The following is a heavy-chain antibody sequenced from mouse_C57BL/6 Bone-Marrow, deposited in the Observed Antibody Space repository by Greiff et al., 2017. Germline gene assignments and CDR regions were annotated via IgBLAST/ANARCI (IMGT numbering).Heavy chain of an antibody. D-gene: IGHD3-2*02. CDR2: INPNNGGT. J-gene: IGHJ3*01. Sequence: EVQLQQSGPELVKPGASVKISCKASGYTFTDYYMNWVKQSHGKSLEWIGDINPNNGGTSYNQKFKGKATLTVDKSSSTAYMELRSLTSEDSAVYYCAGETAQASFAYWGHGTLVTVSA. CDR1: GYTFTDYY. V-gene: IGHV1-26*01. CDR3: AGETAQASFAY.